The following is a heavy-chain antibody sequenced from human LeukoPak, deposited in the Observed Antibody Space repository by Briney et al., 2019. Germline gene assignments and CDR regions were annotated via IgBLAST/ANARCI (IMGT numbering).Heavy chain of an antibody. V-gene: IGHV3-7*01. CDR2: INPDGSEK. Sequence: GGSLRLSCAASEFSFSTNWMTWVRQAPGKGLEWVANINPDGSEKSYADFVEGRFTISRDNAKNSLYLQMSSLRAEDTAVYYCANSPMILRGHYWGQGTLVTVSS. D-gene: IGHD3-16*01. J-gene: IGHJ4*02. CDR3: ANSPMILRGHY. CDR1: EFSFSTNW.